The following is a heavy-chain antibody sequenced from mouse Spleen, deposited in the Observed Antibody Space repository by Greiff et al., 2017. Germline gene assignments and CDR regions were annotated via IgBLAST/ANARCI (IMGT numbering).Heavy chain of an antibody. Sequence: VQLVESGAELVRPGASVTLSCKASGYTFTDYEMHWVKQTPVHGLEWIGAIDPETGGTAYNQKFKGKAILTADKSSSTAYMELRSLTSEDSAVYYCTRGTGTGFAYWGQGTLVTVSA. CDR3: TRGTGTGFAY. CDR1: GYTFTDYE. CDR2: IDPETGGT. V-gene: IGHV1-15*01. J-gene: IGHJ3*01. D-gene: IGHD4-1*01.